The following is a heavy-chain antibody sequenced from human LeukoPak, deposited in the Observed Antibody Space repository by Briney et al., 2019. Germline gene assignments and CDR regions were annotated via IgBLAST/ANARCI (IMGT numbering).Heavy chain of an antibody. V-gene: IGHV3-53*01. Sequence: GGSLRLSCAASGFTVSSNYMSWVRQAPGKGLKWVSVIYSGGSTYYADSVKGRFTISRDNSKNTLYLQMNSLRAEGTAVYYCASRATVTTDRFWFDPWGQGTLVTVSS. CDR2: IYSGGST. CDR1: GFTVSSNY. D-gene: IGHD4-11*01. CDR3: ASRATVTTDRFWFDP. J-gene: IGHJ5*02.